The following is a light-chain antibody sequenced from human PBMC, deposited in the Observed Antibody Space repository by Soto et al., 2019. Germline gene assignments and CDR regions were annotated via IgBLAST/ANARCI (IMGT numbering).Light chain of an antibody. CDR2: AAS. CDR1: QSISSY. J-gene: IGKJ2*01. V-gene: IGKV1-39*01. Sequence: DIQMTQSPSSLSASVGDRVTITCRASQSISSYLNWYQQKPGKAPKLLIYAASSLQSGVPSRFSGSGSGTDFTLTISSLQPEDFATYYCQQSYSTPQESVTFGQGTKLEIK. CDR3: QQSYSTPQESVT.